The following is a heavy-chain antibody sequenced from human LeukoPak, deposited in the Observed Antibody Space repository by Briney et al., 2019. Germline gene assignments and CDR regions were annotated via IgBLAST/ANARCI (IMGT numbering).Heavy chain of an antibody. Sequence: PSETLSLTCAVYGGSFSGYYWSWIRQPPGKGLEWIGEINHSGSTHYNPSLKSRVTISVDTSKNQFSLKLSSVTAADTAVYYCARGSDRGYRKTFDYWGQGTLVTVSS. CDR3: ARGSDRGYRKTFDY. CDR2: INHSGST. D-gene: IGHD5-18*01. CDR1: GGSFSGYY. V-gene: IGHV4-34*01. J-gene: IGHJ4*02.